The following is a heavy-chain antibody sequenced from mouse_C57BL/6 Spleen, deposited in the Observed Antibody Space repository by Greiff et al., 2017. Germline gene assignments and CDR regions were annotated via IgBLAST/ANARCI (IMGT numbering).Heavy chain of an antibody. CDR2: INPSNGGT. CDR3: ASGTYYGYYDY. CDR1: GYTFTSYW. V-gene: IGHV1-53*01. Sequence: QVLLQQPGTELVKPGALVKLSCKASGYTFTSYWMHWVKQRPGQGLEWIGNINPSNGGTNYNEKFKSKATLTVDKSSSTAYMQLSILTSEDAAVYYCASGTYYGYYDYWDQGTTLTVTS. J-gene: IGHJ2*01. D-gene: IGHD2-10*01.